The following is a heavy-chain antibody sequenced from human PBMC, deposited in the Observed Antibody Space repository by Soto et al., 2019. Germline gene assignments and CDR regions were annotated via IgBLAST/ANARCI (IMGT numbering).Heavy chain of an antibody. J-gene: IGHJ4*02. CDR2: MHPNSGDT. D-gene: IGHD3-16*01. Sequence: QVQLVQSGAEVKKPGASVKVSCKASGYTFTSYDINWLRQATGQGLEWMGWMHPNSGDTGYAQKFQGRVTMTRDTSASTADMELSSLRSDDTAVYYCARVWGGGTGYWGQGTLVTVSS. CDR3: ARVWGGGTGY. V-gene: IGHV1-8*01. CDR1: GYTFTSYD.